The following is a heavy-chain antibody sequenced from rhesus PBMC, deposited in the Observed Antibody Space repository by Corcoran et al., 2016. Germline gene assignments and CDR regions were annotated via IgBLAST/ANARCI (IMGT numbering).Heavy chain of an antibody. D-gene: IGHD6-31*01. CDR1: GYSLSRGYC. Sequence: QVQLKESGPGLVKTSETLSLTCAVSGYSLSRGYCWGWLLQPTGKGLEWIGPSYGGSGSTYYNPSLKSRVTVAKDTSKNQFSLKLSSGTAADTAVYYCARAVGVAAAGTGFDYWGQGVLVTVSS. J-gene: IGHJ4*01. CDR3: ARAVGVAAAGTGFDY. CDR2: SYGGSGST. V-gene: IGHV4-127*01.